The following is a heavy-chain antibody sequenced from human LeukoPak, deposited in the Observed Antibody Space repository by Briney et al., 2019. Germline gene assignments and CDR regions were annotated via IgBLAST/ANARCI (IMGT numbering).Heavy chain of an antibody. V-gene: IGHV3-53*01. CDR1: GFTVSSNY. CDR3: TKDFEGTFDP. CDR2: IYSGGST. J-gene: IGHJ5*02. Sequence: PGGSLRLSCAASGFTVSSNYMSWVRQAPGKGLEWVSVIYSGGSTYYADSVKGRFTISRDIFKNTLYLQMNSLRAEDTAVYYCTKDFEGTFDPWGQGTLVTVSS.